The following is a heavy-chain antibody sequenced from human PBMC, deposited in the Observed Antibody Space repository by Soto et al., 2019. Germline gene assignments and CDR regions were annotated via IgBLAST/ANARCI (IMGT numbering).Heavy chain of an antibody. J-gene: IGHJ4*02. Sequence: QVQLVQSGAEVKKPGASVKVSCKASGYTFTSYDITWMRQAPGQGLEWLGWINTYNGNTNYGRYLQGRVTMTTDTSTSTAYMELRSLRSDDTAVYFCATYSSSSYYYSFWGQGTLVTVSS. CDR1: GYTFTSYD. CDR2: INTYNGNT. D-gene: IGHD3-16*01. V-gene: IGHV1-18*04. CDR3: ATYSSSSYYYSF.